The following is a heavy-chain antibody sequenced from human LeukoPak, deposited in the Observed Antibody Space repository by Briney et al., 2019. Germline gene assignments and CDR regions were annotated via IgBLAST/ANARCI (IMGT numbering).Heavy chain of an antibody. Sequence: SETLSLTCTVSGGSISYSYWHWMRQPPGKGLEWIGHTFYSGNAKYNPSLKSRVTISVDTSKNQFSLKLSSVTAADTAVYYCARGYGVASFWNWFDPWGQGTLVTVSS. D-gene: IGHD3-3*01. V-gene: IGHV4-59*08. CDR1: GGSISYSY. CDR2: TFYSGNA. CDR3: ARGYGVASFWNWFDP. J-gene: IGHJ5*02.